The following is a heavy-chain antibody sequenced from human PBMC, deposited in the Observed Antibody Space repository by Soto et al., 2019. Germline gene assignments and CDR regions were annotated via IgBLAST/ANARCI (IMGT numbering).Heavy chain of an antibody. D-gene: IGHD4-4*01. CDR1: GYTFTSYG. CDR3: ARSAPPNDYSNPFDY. CDR2: ISAYNGNT. J-gene: IGHJ4*02. V-gene: IGHV1-18*01. Sequence: GASVKVSCKASGYTFTSYGISWVRPAPRQGLEWMGWISAYNGNTNYAQKLQGRVTMTTDTSTSTAYMELRSLRSDDTAVYFCARSAPPNDYSNPFDYWGQGTLVTVSS.